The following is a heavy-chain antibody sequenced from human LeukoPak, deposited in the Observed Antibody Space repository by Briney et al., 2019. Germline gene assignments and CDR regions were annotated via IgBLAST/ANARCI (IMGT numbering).Heavy chain of an antibody. Sequence: GESLKISCKGSGYTFITYWIGWVRQMPGKGLEGMGIVAPGDSDTRYSPSFQGQVTISADKSIRTAYLQWSSLKASDTAMYYCARRYCSSTFCHGAFDIWGQGTMVTVSS. CDR1: GYTFITYW. J-gene: IGHJ3*02. CDR2: VAPGDSDT. CDR3: ARRYCSSTFCHGAFDI. V-gene: IGHV5-51*01. D-gene: IGHD2-2*01.